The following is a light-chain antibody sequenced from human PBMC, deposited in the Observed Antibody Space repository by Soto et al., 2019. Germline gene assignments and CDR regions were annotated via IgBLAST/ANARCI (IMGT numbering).Light chain of an antibody. CDR1: QSVSSY. J-gene: IGKJ2*01. V-gene: IGKV3-11*01. CDR2: DAS. Sequence: EIVLTQSPATLSLSPGERATLSCRASQSVSSYFAWYQHKPGQAPRLLIFDASNRAAGIPARFNGSGSGTDFTLTISCVEPEDFVLYYCQQRGNWPPTFGQGTKLEMK. CDR3: QQRGNWPPT.